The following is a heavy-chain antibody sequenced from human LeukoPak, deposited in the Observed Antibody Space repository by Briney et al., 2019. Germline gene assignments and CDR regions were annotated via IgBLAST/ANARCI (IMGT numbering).Heavy chain of an antibody. V-gene: IGHV3-30*18. Sequence: GGSLRLSCAASGFTFSSFGMHWVRQAPGKGLEWVAVISYDGSNKYYADSVKGRFTISRDNPKNTLYLQMNSLRAEDTAVYYCAKDGRLAVARGVYFQHWGQGTLVTVSS. D-gene: IGHD6-19*01. CDR3: AKDGRLAVARGVYFQH. CDR2: ISYDGSNK. J-gene: IGHJ1*01. CDR1: GFTFSSFG.